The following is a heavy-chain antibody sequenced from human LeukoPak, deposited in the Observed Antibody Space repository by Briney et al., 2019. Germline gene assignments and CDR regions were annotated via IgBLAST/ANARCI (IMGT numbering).Heavy chain of an antibody. CDR1: GFTFDDYA. J-gene: IGHJ3*02. CDR2: ISWNSGSI. V-gene: IGHV3-9*01. D-gene: IGHD6-13*01. Sequence: GRSLRLSCAASGFTFDDYAMHWVRQAPGKGLEWVSGISWNSGSIGYADSVKGRFTISRDNAKNSLYLQMNSLRAEDTALYYCAKDTSSSWTGHDAFDIWGQGTMVTVSS. CDR3: AKDTSSSWTGHDAFDI.